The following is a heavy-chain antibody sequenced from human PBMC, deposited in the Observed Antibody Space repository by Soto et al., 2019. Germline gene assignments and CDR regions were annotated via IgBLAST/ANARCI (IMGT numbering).Heavy chain of an antibody. V-gene: IGHV3-23*01. CDR2: LPEIGTNT. J-gene: IGHJ4*02. Sequence: GGVLRLSCAASGFTFSNYGMSWVRQAPGKGLEWVSALPEIGTNTYYADSVKGRFTISRDNSKNTLFLQINNLRAGDTAVYYCAKKSGVGATWYFDYWGQGTMGTVST. D-gene: IGHD1-26*01. CDR3: AKKSGVGATWYFDY. CDR1: GFTFSNYG.